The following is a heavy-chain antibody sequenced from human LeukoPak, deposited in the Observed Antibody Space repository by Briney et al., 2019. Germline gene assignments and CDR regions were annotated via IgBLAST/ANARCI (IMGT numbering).Heavy chain of an antibody. J-gene: IGHJ4*02. CDR1: GGSISSYY. V-gene: IGHV4-59*01. Sequence: SETLSLTCTVSGGSISSYYWSWIRQPPGKGLEWIGYIYYSGSTNYNPSLKSRVTISVDTSKNQFSLKLSSVTAADTAVYYCASANPLDSSGYYGFDYWSQGTLVTVSS. CDR2: IYYSGST. D-gene: IGHD3-22*01. CDR3: ASANPLDSSGYYGFDY.